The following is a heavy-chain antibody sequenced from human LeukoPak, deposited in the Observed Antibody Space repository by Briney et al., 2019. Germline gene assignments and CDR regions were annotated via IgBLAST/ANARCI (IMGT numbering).Heavy chain of an antibody. Sequence: SETLSLTCTVSGGSISSGGYYWSWIRQHPGKGLEWIGYIYYSGSTYYNPSLKSRVTISVDTSKNQFSLKLSSVTAADTAVYYCARHRKRAPYGSGSDAFDIWRQGTMVTVSS. V-gene: IGHV4-31*03. J-gene: IGHJ3*02. CDR2: IYYSGST. D-gene: IGHD3-10*01. CDR3: ARHRKRAPYGSGSDAFDI. CDR1: GGSISSGGYY.